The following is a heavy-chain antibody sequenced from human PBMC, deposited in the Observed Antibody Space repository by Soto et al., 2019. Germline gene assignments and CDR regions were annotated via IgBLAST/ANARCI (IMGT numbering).Heavy chain of an antibody. Sequence: ASETLSLTCTVSGGSISSGGYYCSWIRQHPGKGLEWIGYIYYSGSTYYNPSLKSRVTISVDTSKNQFSLKLSSVTAADTAVYYCARLLVVWGDYYDSGGYHNRYYFDYWGQGTLVTVSS. J-gene: IGHJ4*02. CDR2: IYYSGST. CDR3: ARLLVVWGDYYDSGGYHNRYYFDY. V-gene: IGHV4-31*03. CDR1: GGSISSGGYY. D-gene: IGHD3-22*01.